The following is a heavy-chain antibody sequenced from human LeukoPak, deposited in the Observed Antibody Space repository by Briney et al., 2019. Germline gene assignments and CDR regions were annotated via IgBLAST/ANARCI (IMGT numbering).Heavy chain of an antibody. CDR3: TRGYFDWNSPDFDY. J-gene: IGHJ4*02. D-gene: IGHD3-9*01. Sequence: SETLSLTCAVYGGSFSGYYWSWIRQPPGKGLEWIGEINHSGSTNYNPSLKSRVTISVDTSKNQFSLKLSSVTAADTAVYYCTRGYFDWNSPDFDYWGQGTLATVSS. CDR2: INHSGST. CDR1: GGSFSGYY. V-gene: IGHV4-34*01.